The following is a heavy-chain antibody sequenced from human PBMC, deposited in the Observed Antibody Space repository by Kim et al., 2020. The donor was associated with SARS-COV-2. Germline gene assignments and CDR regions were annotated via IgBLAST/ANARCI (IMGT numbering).Heavy chain of an antibody. J-gene: IGHJ5*02. CDR3: ARDQNGDYDNWFDP. D-gene: IGHD4-17*01. CDR2: ISSSSRTI. CDR1: GFTFSSYS. Sequence: GGSLRLSCAASGFTFSSYSMNWVRQAPGKGLDWVSFISSSSRTIYYADSVKGRFTISRDNAKNSLYLQMNSLRDEDTAVYYCARDQNGDYDNWFDPWGQGTLVTVSS. V-gene: IGHV3-48*02.